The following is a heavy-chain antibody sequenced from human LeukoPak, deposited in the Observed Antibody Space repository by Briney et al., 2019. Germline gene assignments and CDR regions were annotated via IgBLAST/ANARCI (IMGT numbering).Heavy chain of an antibody. Sequence: GGSLRLSCASSGFTFRNAWMSWVRQAPGKGLEWVGRIKSKTDGGTTDYAAPVKGRFTISRDDSKNTVLLQMNSLKTEDTAVYYCTTVRPGTSGYSYWGQGTLVTVSS. CDR1: GFTFRNAW. J-gene: IGHJ4*02. CDR2: IKSKTDGGTT. V-gene: IGHV3-15*01. D-gene: IGHD3-22*01. CDR3: TTVRPGTSGYSY.